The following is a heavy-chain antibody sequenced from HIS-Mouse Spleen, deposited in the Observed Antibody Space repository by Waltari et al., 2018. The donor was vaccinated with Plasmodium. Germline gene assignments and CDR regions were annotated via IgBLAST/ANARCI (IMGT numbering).Heavy chain of an antibody. CDR3: ARLRYSYGYFDY. Sequence: QVQLQESGPGLVKPSETLSLTCTFSGGSLSSYYWSWIRQPPGKGLEWIGYIYYSGSTNYNPSLKSRVTISVDTSKNQFSLKLSSVTAADTAVYYCARLRYSYGYFDYWGQGTLVTVSS. D-gene: IGHD5-18*01. V-gene: IGHV4-59*08. CDR1: GGSLSSYY. J-gene: IGHJ4*02. CDR2: IYYSGST.